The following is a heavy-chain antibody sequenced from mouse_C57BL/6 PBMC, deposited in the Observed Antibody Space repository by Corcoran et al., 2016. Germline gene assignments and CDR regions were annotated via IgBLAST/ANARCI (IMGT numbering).Heavy chain of an antibody. Sequence: QIQLVQSGPELKKPGETVKISCKASGYTFTTYGMSWVKQAPGKGLKWMGWINTYSGVPTYADDFKGRFAFSLETSASTAYLQINNLKNEDTATYFCARLGYGSSYGEAYWGQGTLVTVSA. CDR3: ARLGYGSSYGEAY. CDR1: GYTFTTYG. D-gene: IGHD1-1*01. V-gene: IGHV9-3*01. J-gene: IGHJ3*01. CDR2: INTYSGVP.